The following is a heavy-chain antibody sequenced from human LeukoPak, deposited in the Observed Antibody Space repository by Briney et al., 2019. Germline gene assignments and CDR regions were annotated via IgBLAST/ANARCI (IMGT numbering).Heavy chain of an antibody. J-gene: IGHJ4*02. CDR2: INPSGGST. CDR3: ARDSVDGLFDY. V-gene: IGHV1-46*01. D-gene: IGHD3-9*01. Sequence: ASLQVSCKASGYTFTSYYMHWVRQAPGQELEWMGIINPSGGSTSYAQKFQGRVTMTRDTSTSTVYLELSSLRSEDTAVYYCARDSVDGLFDYWGQGTLVTVSS. CDR1: GYTFTSYY.